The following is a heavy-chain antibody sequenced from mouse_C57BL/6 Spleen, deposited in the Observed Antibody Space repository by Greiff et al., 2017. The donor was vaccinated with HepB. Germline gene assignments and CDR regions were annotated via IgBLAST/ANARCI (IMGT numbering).Heavy chain of an antibody. CDR1: GFSLTSYG. Sequence: VQLQESGPGLVQPSQSLSITCTVSGFSLTSYGVHWVRQPPGKGLEWLGVIWSGGSTDYNAAFISRLSISKDNSKSQVFFKMNSLQADDTAIDYCASDYYGSPLFAYWGQGTLVTVSA. CDR3: ASDYYGSPLFAY. CDR2: IWSGGST. D-gene: IGHD1-1*01. V-gene: IGHV2-4*01. J-gene: IGHJ3*01.